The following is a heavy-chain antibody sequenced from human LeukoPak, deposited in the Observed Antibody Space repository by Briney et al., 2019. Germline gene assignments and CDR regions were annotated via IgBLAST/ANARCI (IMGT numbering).Heavy chain of an antibody. CDR3: ARGGTYNDILSFDP. CDR1: GGSISYYY. V-gene: IGHV4-59*01. J-gene: IGHJ5*02. CDR2: IYYTGST. D-gene: IGHD3-9*01. Sequence: SETLSLTCTVSGGSISYYYWTWIRQSPGKGLEWIGQIYYTGSTYYNPSLRRRVTISVDTSRNQFSLNLTSVTAADTAVYYCARGGTYNDILSFDPWGQGTLVTVSS.